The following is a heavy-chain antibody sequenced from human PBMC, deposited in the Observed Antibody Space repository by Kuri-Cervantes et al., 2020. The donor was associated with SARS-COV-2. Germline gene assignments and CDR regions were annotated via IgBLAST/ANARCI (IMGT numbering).Heavy chain of an antibody. D-gene: IGHD2-15*01. CDR2: ISYDGSNK. Sequence: GESLKIPCAASGFTFSNYGMHWVRQAPGRGLEWVAVISYDGSNKYYGDSVKGRFTISRDNAKNSLYLQMNSLRAEDTAVYYCAREPVVVAASSHFAYWGQGTLVTVSS. CDR1: GFTFSNYG. CDR3: AREPVVVAASSHFAY. J-gene: IGHJ4*02. V-gene: IGHV3-30*03.